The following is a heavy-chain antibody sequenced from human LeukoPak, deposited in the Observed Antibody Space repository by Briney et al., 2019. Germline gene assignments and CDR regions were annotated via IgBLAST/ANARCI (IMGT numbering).Heavy chain of an antibody. D-gene: IGHD1-26*01. CDR1: GGSISSSSYY. V-gene: IGHV4-39*01. Sequence: PSETLSLTCTVSGGSISSSSYYWGWIRQPPGKGLEWIGSIYYSGSTYYNPSLKSRVTISVDTSKNQFSLKLSSVTAADTAVYYCARRVGATLYWYFGLWGRGTLVTVSS. CDR3: ARRVGATLYWYFGL. CDR2: IYYSGST. J-gene: IGHJ2*01.